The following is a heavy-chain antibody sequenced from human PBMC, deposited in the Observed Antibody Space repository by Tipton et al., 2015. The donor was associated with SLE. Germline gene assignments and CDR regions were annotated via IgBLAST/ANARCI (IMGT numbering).Heavy chain of an antibody. CDR2: IYYSGST. V-gene: IGHV4-39*07. Sequence: TLSLTCTVSGGSISSSSYYWGWIRQPPGKGLEWIGSIYYSGSTYYNPSLKSRVTISVDTSKNQFSLKLSSVTAADTAVYYCARDYYDSSGYYSKSFQHWGQGTLVTVSS. D-gene: IGHD3-22*01. CDR3: ARDYYDSSGYYSKSFQH. CDR1: GGSISSSSYY. J-gene: IGHJ1*01.